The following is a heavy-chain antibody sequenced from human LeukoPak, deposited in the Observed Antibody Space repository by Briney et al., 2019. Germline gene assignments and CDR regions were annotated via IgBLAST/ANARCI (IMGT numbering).Heavy chain of an antibody. D-gene: IGHD3-10*01. CDR2: ISQNGDS. V-gene: IGHV4-34*01. Sequence: SETLSLTCGVSGGSLSFYYWSWIRQSPGKGLEWIAEISQNGDSNYNMSLKSRVTISLDKSKNQVSLKLNSVTAADTAVYYCAKDGYYGSGSYYTSDYYYYYMDVWGKGTTVTISS. CDR1: GGSLSFYY. J-gene: IGHJ6*03. CDR3: AKDGYYGSGSYYTSDYYYYYMDV.